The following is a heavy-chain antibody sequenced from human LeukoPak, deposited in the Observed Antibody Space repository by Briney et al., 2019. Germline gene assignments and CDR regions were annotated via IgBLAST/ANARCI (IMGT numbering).Heavy chain of an antibody. D-gene: IGHD3-22*01. J-gene: IGHJ3*02. CDR1: GGSVSVYY. CDR2: IYHTGST. V-gene: IGHV4-59*02. CDR3: ARDDSSGYYWGDVAFDI. Sequence: KSSETLSLTCTISGGSVSVYYWSWIRQSPGKGLEWIGYIYHTGSTSYSPSLKSRVTISVDTSKNQFSLKLSSVTAADTAVYYCARDDSSGYYWGDVAFDIWGQGTMVTVSS.